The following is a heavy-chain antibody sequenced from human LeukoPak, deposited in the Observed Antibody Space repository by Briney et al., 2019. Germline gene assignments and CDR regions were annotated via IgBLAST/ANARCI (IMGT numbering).Heavy chain of an antibody. CDR2: IYPGDSDT. Sequence: GESLKISCKGTGYSFTSYWIAWMRQMPGKGLEWMGIIYPGDSDTRYGPSFQGQVTISVDKSISTAYLQWSSLKASDSAMYYCAREGTTGGYYDYWGQGTQVTVSS. CDR3: AREGTTGGYYDY. CDR1: GYSFTSYW. J-gene: IGHJ4*02. D-gene: IGHD1-7*01. V-gene: IGHV5-51*01.